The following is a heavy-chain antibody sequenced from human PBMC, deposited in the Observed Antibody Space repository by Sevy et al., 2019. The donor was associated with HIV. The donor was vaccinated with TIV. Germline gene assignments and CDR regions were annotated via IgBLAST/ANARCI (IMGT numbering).Heavy chain of an antibody. CDR2: IWYDGSDK. D-gene: IGHD7-27*01. CDR1: GFTFSRFG. J-gene: IGHJ4*02. Sequence: GGSLRLSCAASGFTFSRFGMHWVRQAPGKGLEWVAVIWYDGSDKYYADSVKGRFTISRDNSKNTLYLQMNSLRPEDTAMYYCARATGGGFASTLDYWGQGTLVTVSS. CDR3: ARATGGGFASTLDY. V-gene: IGHV3-33*01.